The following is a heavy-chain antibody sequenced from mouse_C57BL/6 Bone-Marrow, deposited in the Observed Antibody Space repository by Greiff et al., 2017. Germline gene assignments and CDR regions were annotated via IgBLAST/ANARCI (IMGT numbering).Heavy chain of an antibody. V-gene: IGHV1-64*01. CDR1: GYTFTSYW. D-gene: IGHD2-1*01. CDR3: AREKSDGNYCFDY. J-gene: IGHJ2*01. CDR2: IHPNSGST. Sequence: QVQLQQPGAELVKPGASVKLSCKASGYTFTSYWMHWVKQRPGQGLEWIGMIHPNSGSTNYNEKFKSKATLTVDNSSSTAYMQLSSLTSEDYAVYYCAREKSDGNYCFDYWGQGTTLTVSS.